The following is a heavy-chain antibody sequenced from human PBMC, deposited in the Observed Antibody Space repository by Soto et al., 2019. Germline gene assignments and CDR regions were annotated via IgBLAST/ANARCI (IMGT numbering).Heavy chain of an antibody. CDR3: ASAAREYYYYGMDV. J-gene: IGHJ6*02. CDR1: GFTFSSYA. Sequence: EVQLLESGGGLVQPGGSLRLSCAASGFTFSSYAMSWVRQAPGKGLEWVSAISGSGGSTYYADSVKGRFTISRDNSKNTLYMQMNSLRAEDTAVYYCASAAREYYYYGMDVWGQGTTVTVSS. V-gene: IGHV3-23*01. CDR2: ISGSGGST.